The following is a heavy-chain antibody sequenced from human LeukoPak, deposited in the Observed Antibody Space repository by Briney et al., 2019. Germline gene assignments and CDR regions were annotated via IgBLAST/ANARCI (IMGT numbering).Heavy chain of an antibody. V-gene: IGHV3-30-3*01. CDR2: ISYDGSNK. J-gene: IGHJ6*02. CDR3: ARDHIPRGNLRYYYYYGMDV. Sequence: QTGGSLRLSCAASGFTFSSYAMHWVRQAPGKGLEWVAVISYDGSNKYYADSVKGRFTISRDNSKNTLYLQMNSLRAEDTAVYYCARDHIPRGNLRYYYYYGMDVWGQGTTVTVSS. D-gene: IGHD4-23*01. CDR1: GFTFSSYA.